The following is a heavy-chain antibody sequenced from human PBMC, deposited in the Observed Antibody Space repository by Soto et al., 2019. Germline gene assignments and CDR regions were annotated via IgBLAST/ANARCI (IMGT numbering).Heavy chain of an antibody. Sequence: ASETLSLTCTVSGGSISSGGNYWSWIRQHPGKGLEWIGYIYHSGSTYYNPSLKSRVTISVDTSKNQFSLKLNSVTAADTAVYYCARARMVRGVIYYYGMDVWGQGTTVTVSS. V-gene: IGHV4-31*02. D-gene: IGHD3-10*01. J-gene: IGHJ6*02. CDR2: IYHSGST. CDR1: GGSISSGGNY. CDR3: ARARMVRGVIYYYGMDV.